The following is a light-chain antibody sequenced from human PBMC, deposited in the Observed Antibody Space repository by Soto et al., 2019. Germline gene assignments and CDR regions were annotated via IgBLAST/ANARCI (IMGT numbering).Light chain of an antibody. CDR2: DVS. CDR1: SSDVSGYNY. J-gene: IGLJ1*01. Sequence: QSVLTQPRSVSGSPGQSVTISCTGTSSDVSGYNYVSWYQQHPGKAPKLMIYDVSKRPSGVPDRFSGSNSGNTASLTISGLQAEDEADYYCCSYAGSYTFGVFGTGTKV. CDR3: CSYAGSYTFGV. V-gene: IGLV2-11*01.